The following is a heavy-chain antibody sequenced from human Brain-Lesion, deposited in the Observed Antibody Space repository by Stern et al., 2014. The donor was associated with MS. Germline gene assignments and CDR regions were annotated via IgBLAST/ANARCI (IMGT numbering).Heavy chain of an antibody. V-gene: IGHV4-61*02. CDR3: ARGRVVPGFQYYATDV. D-gene: IGHD2-2*01. J-gene: IGHJ6*02. CDR2: IFNSGST. CDR1: GGSISSGGYY. Sequence: QVQLQESGPGLVKPSQTLSLSCTVSGGSISSGGYYWSWIRQPAGKGLEWIGRIFNSGSTSYNPSLKSRVTISIDTSKNQFSLRLNSMTAADTAVYYCARGRVVPGFQYYATDVWGQGNTVIVSS.